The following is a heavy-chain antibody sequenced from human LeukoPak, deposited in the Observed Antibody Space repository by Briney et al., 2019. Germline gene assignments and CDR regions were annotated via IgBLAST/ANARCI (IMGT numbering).Heavy chain of an antibody. Sequence: SVTVSCKASGGTFSSYAISWVRQAPGQGLEWMGRIIPILGIANYAQKFQGRVTITADKSTSTAYMELSSLRSEDTAVYYCAREGSLWFGDNDYYYYGMDVWGQGTTVTVSS. J-gene: IGHJ6*02. D-gene: IGHD3-10*01. CDR3: AREGSLWFGDNDYYYYGMDV. CDR1: GGTFSSYA. V-gene: IGHV1-69*04. CDR2: IIPILGIA.